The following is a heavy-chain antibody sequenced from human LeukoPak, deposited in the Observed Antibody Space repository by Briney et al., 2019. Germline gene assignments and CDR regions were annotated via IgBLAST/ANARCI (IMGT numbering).Heavy chain of an antibody. CDR1: GYTFTSYA. CDR2: INAGIGNT. CDR3: ARDVYSNYYYFDY. V-gene: IGHV1-3*01. Sequence: ASVKVSCKASGYTFTSYAIHWVRQAPGQRLVWVGWINAGIGNTKYSEKFQGRVTITRDTSASTAYMELSSLRSEDTATYYCARDVYSNYYYFDYWGQGTLVTVSS. J-gene: IGHJ4*02. D-gene: IGHD4-11*01.